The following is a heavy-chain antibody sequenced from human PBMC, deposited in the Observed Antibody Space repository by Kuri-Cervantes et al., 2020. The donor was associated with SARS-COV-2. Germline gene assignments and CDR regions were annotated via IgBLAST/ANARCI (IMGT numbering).Heavy chain of an antibody. V-gene: IGHV3-30*18. Sequence: GGSLRLSCAASGFNFSRTDMHWVRQAPGKGLEWVALISHDGKNKKCIASGKGRFTISSDNSQNTLYLHMKSLRSEDTAMYYCAKDRVGVQDFWGQGTLVTVSS. D-gene: IGHD2-21*01. CDR3: AKDRVGVQDF. CDR1: GFNFSRTD. J-gene: IGHJ4*02. CDR2: ISHDGKNK.